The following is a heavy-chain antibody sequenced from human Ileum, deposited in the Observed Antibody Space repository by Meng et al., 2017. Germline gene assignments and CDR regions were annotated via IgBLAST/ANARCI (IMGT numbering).Heavy chain of an antibody. Sequence: VQREQAGPGLVKPSQTLSLPCAVSGGSVSSNIAAWNWIRQSPLRGLEWLGRTYYRSKWYSEYAVSVKSRISITPDTSKNQFSLQMNSVTPEDTAVYYCASGSGSLDYWGPGTLVTVSS. J-gene: IGHJ4*02. CDR3: ASGSGSLDY. D-gene: IGHD3-3*01. CDR1: GGSVSSNIAA. V-gene: IGHV6-1*01. CDR2: TYYRSKWYS.